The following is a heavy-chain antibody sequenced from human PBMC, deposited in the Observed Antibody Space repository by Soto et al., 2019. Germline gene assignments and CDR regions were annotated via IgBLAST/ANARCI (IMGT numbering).Heavy chain of an antibody. CDR1: GDSVSSNTAS. CDR3: AKGDNLGPKTGYAFDP. Sequence: TLSLTCAISGDSVSSNTASWNWIRQSPSRGLEWLGRTYFRSKWYNDYAVSVKSRIIINPDTSNNQFSLQLNSVTPEDTAVYFCAKGDNLGPKTGYAFDPWGQGIMVTVSS. CDR2: TYFRSKWYN. V-gene: IGHV6-1*01. J-gene: IGHJ5*02. D-gene: IGHD5-12*01.